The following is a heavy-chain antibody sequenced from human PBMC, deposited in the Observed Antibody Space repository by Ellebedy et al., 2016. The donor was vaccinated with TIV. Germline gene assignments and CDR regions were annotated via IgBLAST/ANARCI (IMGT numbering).Heavy chain of an antibody. CDR1: GYTFPSYA. J-gene: IGHJ4*02. Sequence: ASVQVSCXASGYTFPSYAMHWVRQAPGQGLEWMGWSNAGNGNTKYSQEFQGRVTITRDTSASTAYMELSSLRSEDMAVYYCAKGLEWFDYFDNWGQGTLVTVSS. D-gene: IGHD3-3*01. CDR2: SNAGNGNT. CDR3: AKGLEWFDYFDN. V-gene: IGHV1-3*02.